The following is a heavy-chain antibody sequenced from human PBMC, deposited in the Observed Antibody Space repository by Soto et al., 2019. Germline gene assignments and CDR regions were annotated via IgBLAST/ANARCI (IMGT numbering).Heavy chain of an antibody. CDR3: ARGGAVLRYFDYYSYDYYMDV. CDR1: SGSISSSNW. CDR2: IYHSGST. D-gene: IGHD3-9*01. J-gene: IGHJ6*03. Sequence: QVQLQESGPGLVKPSGTLSLTCAVSSGSISSSNWWRWVRQPPGKGLEWIGEIYHSGSTNYNPSHKSRVTISVDKSKNQFSLTLSSVTAAATAVYYCARGGAVLRYFDYYSYDYYMDVWGKGTTVTVSS. V-gene: IGHV4-4*02.